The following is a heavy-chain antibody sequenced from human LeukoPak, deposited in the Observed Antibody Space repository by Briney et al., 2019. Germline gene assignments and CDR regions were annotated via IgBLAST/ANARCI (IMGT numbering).Heavy chain of an antibody. CDR3: ARRRSRGLVLRYFDWSARLDAFDI. V-gene: IGHV4-59*12. D-gene: IGHD3-9*01. CDR1: GGSISSYY. Sequence: SETLSLTCTVSGGSISSYYWSWIRQPPGKGLEWIGYIYYSGSTNYNPSLKSRVTISVDTSKNQFSLKLSSVTAADTAVYYCARRRSRGLVLRYFDWSARLDAFDIWGQGTMVTVSS. CDR2: IYYSGST. J-gene: IGHJ3*02.